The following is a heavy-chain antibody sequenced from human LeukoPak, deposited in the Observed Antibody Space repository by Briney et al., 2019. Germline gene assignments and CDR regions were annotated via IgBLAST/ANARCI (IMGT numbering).Heavy chain of an antibody. CDR2: ISSSSSYI. V-gene: IGHV3-21*01. D-gene: IGHD2-15*01. CDR3: AREGCSGGSCYREYFQH. J-gene: IGHJ1*01. CDR1: GFTFSSYS. Sequence: GGSLRLSCAASGFTFSSYSMNWVRQAPGKGLEWVSSISSSSSYIYYADSVKGRFTISRDNAKNSLYLQMSSLRAEDTAVYYCAREGCSGGSCYREYFQHWGQGTLVTVSS.